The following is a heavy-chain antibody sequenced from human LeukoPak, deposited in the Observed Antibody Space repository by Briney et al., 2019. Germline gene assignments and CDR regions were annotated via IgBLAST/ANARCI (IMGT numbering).Heavy chain of an antibody. CDR3: ARPYYYDSRIDP. Sequence: SETLSLTCTVSGGSISSGDYYWSWIRQPPGKGLEWIAYMYYSGSTYYNPSLKSRVTMSADTSKNQLSLKLRSVTAADTAVYYCARPYYYDSRIDPWGQGILVTVSS. CDR2: MYYSGST. CDR1: GGSISSGDYY. J-gene: IGHJ5*02. D-gene: IGHD3-22*01. V-gene: IGHV4-30-4*01.